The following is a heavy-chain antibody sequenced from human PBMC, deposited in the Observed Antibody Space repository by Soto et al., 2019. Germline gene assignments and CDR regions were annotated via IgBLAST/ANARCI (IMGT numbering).Heavy chain of an antibody. D-gene: IGHD4-17*01. Sequence: GGSLRLSCAASGFTFSDYYMSWIRQAPGKGLEWVSYISSSGSTIYYADSVKGRFTISRDNAKNSLYLQMNSLRAEDTAVYYCARDQRYGDYAKKPLDYWGQGTLVTVSS. CDR1: GFTFSDYY. CDR3: ARDQRYGDYAKKPLDY. J-gene: IGHJ4*02. CDR2: ISSSGSTI. V-gene: IGHV3-11*01.